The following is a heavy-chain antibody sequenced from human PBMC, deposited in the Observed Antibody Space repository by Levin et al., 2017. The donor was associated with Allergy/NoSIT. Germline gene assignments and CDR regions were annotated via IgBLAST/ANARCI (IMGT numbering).Heavy chain of an antibody. CDR1: GFSFTNYW. Sequence: GSLRLSCAPSGFSFTNYWMRWIRQAPGKGLEWVASVSQDGNEKYYVDSVKGRFTISRDNAKNSLYLQMNSLRAEDTAVYYCARAITVSGAVAYMDVWGKGTTVTVSS. CDR3: ARAITVSGAVAYMDV. D-gene: IGHD3-3*01. J-gene: IGHJ6*03. CDR2: VSQDGNEK. V-gene: IGHV3-7*03.